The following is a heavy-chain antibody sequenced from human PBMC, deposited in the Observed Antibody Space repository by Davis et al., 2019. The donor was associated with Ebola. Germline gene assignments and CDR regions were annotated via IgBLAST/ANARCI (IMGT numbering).Heavy chain of an antibody. CDR3: ARVSPAGEMDV. J-gene: IGHJ6*04. CDR1: GFTFSSYG. V-gene: IGHV3-33*01. CDR2: IWYDGSNK. D-gene: IGHD4-17*01. Sequence: AGSLRLSCAASGFTFSSYGMHWVRQAPGKGLEWVAVIWYDGSNKYYADSVKGRFTISRDNSKNTLYLQMNSLRAEDTAVYYCARVSPAGEMDVWGKGTTVTVSS.